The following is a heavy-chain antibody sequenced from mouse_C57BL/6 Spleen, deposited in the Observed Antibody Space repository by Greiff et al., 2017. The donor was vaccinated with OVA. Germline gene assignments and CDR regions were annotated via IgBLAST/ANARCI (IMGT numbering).Heavy chain of an antibody. D-gene: IGHD3-2*02. V-gene: IGHV5-17*01. J-gene: IGHJ2*01. CDR2: ISSGSSTI. CDR3: ARDRSGYVYFDY. CDR1: GFTFSDSG. Sequence: EVQLVESGGGLVKPGGSLKLSCAASGFTFSDSGMHWVRQAPEKGLEWVAYISSGSSTIYYADTVKGRFTISRDNAKNTLFLQMTSLRSEDTAMYYCARDRSGYVYFDYWGQGTTLTVSS.